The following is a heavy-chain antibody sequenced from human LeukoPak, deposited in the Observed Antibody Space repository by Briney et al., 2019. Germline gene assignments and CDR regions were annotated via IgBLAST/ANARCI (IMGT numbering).Heavy chain of an antibody. J-gene: IGHJ6*02. CDR1: GFTFSSYA. V-gene: IGHV3-30-3*01. CDR2: ISYDGSNK. CDR3: ARSIVVVPAAIFLEYVHGMDV. Sequence: GGSLRLSCAASGFTFSSYAMHWVRQAPGKGPEWVAVISYDGSNKYYADSVKGRFTISRDNSKNTLYLQMNSLRAEDTAVYYCARSIVVVPAAIFLEYVHGMDVWGQGTTVTVSS. D-gene: IGHD2-2*01.